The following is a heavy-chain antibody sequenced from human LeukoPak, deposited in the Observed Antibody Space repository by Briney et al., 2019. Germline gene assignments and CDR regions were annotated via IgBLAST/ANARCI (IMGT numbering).Heavy chain of an antibody. V-gene: IGHV4-39*02. J-gene: IGHJ4*02. CDR2: IYYSGST. Sequence: SETLSLTCTVSGGSISSSSYYWGWIRQPPGKGLEWIGSIYYSGSTYYNPSLKSRVTISVDTSKNQFSLKLSSVTAADTAVYYCAREDGGNGPFDYWGQGTLVTVSS. CDR3: AREDGGNGPFDY. CDR1: GGSISSSSYY. D-gene: IGHD4-23*01.